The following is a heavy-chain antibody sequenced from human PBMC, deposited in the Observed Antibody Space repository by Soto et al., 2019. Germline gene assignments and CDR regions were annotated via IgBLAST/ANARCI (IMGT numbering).Heavy chain of an antibody. CDR2: IIPIFGTA. CDR3: ARGARQRIAARYAFDI. CDR1: GGTFSSYA. V-gene: IGHV1-69*01. J-gene: IGHJ3*02. Sequence: QVQLVKSGAEVKKPGSSVKVSCKASGGTFSSYAISWVRQAPGQGLEWMGGIIPIFGTANYAQKFQGRVTITADESTSAAYMELSSLRSEDTAVYYCARGARQRIAARYAFDIWGQGTMVTVSS. D-gene: IGHD6-6*01.